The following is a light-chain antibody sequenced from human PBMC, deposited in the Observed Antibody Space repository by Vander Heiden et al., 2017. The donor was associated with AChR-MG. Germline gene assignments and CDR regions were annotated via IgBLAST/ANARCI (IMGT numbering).Light chain of an antibody. Sequence: QSAMTNPPSVSGSPGHSITISCTGTSSDVGACNYVSWYQHHPGKAPKLMMYDVSDRPSGISTRFSGSKSGTTDSPTISGLEAEDEADDYCSSYTSRSTPVVFGAGTKVTVL. J-gene: IGLJ1*01. V-gene: IGLV2-14*03. CDR2: DVS. CDR3: SSYTSRSTPVV. CDR1: SSDVGACNY.